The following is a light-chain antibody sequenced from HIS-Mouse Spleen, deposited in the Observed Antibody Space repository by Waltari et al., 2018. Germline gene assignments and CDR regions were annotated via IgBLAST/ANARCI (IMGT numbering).Light chain of an antibody. CDR1: RSHLGSHS. J-gene: IGLJ2*01. CDR3: AAWDDSLSGVV. CDR2: RNN. V-gene: IGLV1-47*01. Sequence: QSVLTQPPSASGTPGQRVTIPCSGSRSHLGSHSLSWYQQLPGTAPKLLIYRNNQRPSGVPDRFSGSKSGTSASLAISGLRSEDEADYYCAAWDDSLSGVVFGGGTKLTVL.